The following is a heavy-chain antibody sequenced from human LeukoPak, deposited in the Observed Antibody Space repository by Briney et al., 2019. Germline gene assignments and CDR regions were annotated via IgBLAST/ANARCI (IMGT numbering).Heavy chain of an antibody. CDR2: IYHSGST. D-gene: IGHD6-6*01. CDR3: ARDAQLVLRAFDI. J-gene: IGHJ3*02. V-gene: IGHV4-30-2*01. CDR1: GGSISSGGYY. Sequence: SETLSLTCTVSGGSISSGGYYWSWIRQPPGKGLEWIGYIYHSGSTYYNPSLKSRVTISVDRSKNQFSLKLSSVTAADTAVYYCARDAQLVLRAFDIWGQGTMVTVSS.